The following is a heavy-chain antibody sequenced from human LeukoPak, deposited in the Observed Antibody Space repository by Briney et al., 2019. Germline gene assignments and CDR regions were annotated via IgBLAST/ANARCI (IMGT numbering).Heavy chain of an antibody. CDR1: GGSISSYY. J-gene: IGHJ4*02. V-gene: IGHV4-59*08. Sequence: PSETLSLTCTVSGGSISSYYWSWIRQPPGKGLEWIGYIYYSGSTNYNPSLKSRVTISVDTSKNQFSLKLSSVTAADTAVYYCAGSPPDYDFWSGYYFDYWGQGTLVTVSS. CDR3: AGSPPDYDFWSGYYFDY. D-gene: IGHD3-3*01. CDR2: IYYSGST.